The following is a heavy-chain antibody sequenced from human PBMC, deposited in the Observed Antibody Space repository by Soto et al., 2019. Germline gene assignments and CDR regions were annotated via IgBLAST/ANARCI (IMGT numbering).Heavy chain of an antibody. Sequence: QVQLVQSGAEVRKPGASVKVSCKTSGYTYTEYPIHWVRQAPGQGLEWMGWINVANGNAKYSQKFQGRVSMTRDTSASTVYMELRSLGSEDTAVYYCTNSSERGFWGQGTLVTVSS. V-gene: IGHV1-3*01. J-gene: IGHJ4*02. CDR2: INVANGNA. CDR1: GYTYTEYP. D-gene: IGHD1-26*01. CDR3: TNSSERGF.